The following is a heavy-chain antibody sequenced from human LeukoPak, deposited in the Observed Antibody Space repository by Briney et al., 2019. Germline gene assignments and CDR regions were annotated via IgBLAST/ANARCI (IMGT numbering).Heavy chain of an antibody. J-gene: IGHJ4*02. CDR1: GYTFTGYH. CDR3: ARDQGSLTRSWYTGY. Sequence: ASVKVSCKASGYTFTGYHIHWVRQASGQGLEWMGRINPYSGDTNFAQKFQGRVTMTRDTSITTAYTDLSSLTPDDTAVYFCARDQGSLTRSWYTGYWGQGTQVTVSS. CDR2: INPYSGDT. D-gene: IGHD6-13*01. V-gene: IGHV1-2*06.